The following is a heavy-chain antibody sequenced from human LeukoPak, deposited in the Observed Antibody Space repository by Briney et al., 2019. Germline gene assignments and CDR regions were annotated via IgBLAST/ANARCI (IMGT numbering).Heavy chain of an antibody. J-gene: IGHJ4*02. Sequence: SETLSLTYTVSGGSINSYFWSWIRQPPGKGLEWIGYIHYTGSTNYNPSLKSRVTISLDTSKKYFSLNLTSVTAADTAVYYCARVYGAYLFDYWGQGTLVSVSS. V-gene: IGHV4-59*01. CDR1: GGSINSYF. CDR2: IHYTGST. D-gene: IGHD4-17*01. CDR3: ARVYGAYLFDY.